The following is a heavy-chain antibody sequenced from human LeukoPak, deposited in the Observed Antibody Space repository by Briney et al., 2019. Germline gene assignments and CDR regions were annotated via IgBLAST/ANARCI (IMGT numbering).Heavy chain of an antibody. CDR2: IRDDGSNT. Sequence: GGSLRLSWAASGFTFSSYGMYWVRQAPGKGLEWVAFIRDDGSNTYYADSGKGRFSISRDNSKNTLYLQMNGLRTDDTAVYYCAKDRIVGATSGYYFDYWGQGTLVTVSS. V-gene: IGHV3-30*02. CDR1: GFTFSSYG. J-gene: IGHJ4*02. CDR3: AKDRIVGATSGYYFDY. D-gene: IGHD1-26*01.